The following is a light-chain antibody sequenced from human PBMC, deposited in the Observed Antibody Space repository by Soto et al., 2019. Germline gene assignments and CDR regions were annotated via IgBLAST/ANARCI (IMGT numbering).Light chain of an antibody. J-gene: IGKJ4*01. CDR3: QQYSTYPLT. V-gene: IGKV1-5*01. CDR1: QSIDRW. CDR2: DAT. Sequence: DIQMTQSPSTLSASVGDRVTITCRASQSIDRWLAWYQQKPGKAPKVLIWDATTLHRGVPSRFSGSRSGTEFTLTISSLQPDDFATYYCQQYSTYPLTFGGGTRVDIK.